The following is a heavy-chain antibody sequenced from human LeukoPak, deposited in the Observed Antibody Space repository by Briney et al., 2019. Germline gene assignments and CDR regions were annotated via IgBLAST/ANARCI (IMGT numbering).Heavy chain of an antibody. CDR3: AIRPTMVRGVIVLLAGLDP. CDR2: ISAYNDDT. CDR1: GYTFGSYG. Sequence: ASVKVSCKASGYTFGSYGISWVRQAPGQGLEWMGWISAYNDDTNYVQKFQDRVTMTTDTSTSTAYMELGSPRSDDTAVYYCAIRPTMVRGVIVLLAGLDPWGQGTLVTVSS. V-gene: IGHV1-18*01. D-gene: IGHD3-10*01. J-gene: IGHJ5*02.